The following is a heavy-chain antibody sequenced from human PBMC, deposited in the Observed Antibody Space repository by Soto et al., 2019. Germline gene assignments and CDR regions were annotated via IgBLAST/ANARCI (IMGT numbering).Heavy chain of an antibody. J-gene: IGHJ5*02. CDR3: ARSTGSGFRPGTHRFNWFDP. CDR2: IIPIFRTP. Sequence: QVQLVQSGAEVKQPGSSVKVSCQASGVTFSSFAISWVRQAPGQGLEWMGGIIPIFRTPNYAQNFQGRVTITADESTSSVYLELSRLRSEDTAVYDCARSTGSGFRPGTHRFNWFDPWGQGTLVTVSS. D-gene: IGHD6-19*01. V-gene: IGHV1-69*01. CDR1: GVTFSSFA.